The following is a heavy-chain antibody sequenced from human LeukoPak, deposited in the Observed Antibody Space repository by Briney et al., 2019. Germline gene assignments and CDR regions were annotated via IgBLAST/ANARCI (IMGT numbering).Heavy chain of an antibody. J-gene: IGHJ4*02. Sequence: PSETLSLTCTVSGDSISSYHWSWIRQPPGKGLEWIGYISYSGSTNYNPSLKSRVTISVDTSKNQSSLKLSSVTAADTAVYYCARVGRGDHTWGSYYFDHWGQGTLVTVSS. D-gene: IGHD3-16*01. CDR3: ARVGRGDHTWGSYYFDH. V-gene: IGHV4-59*01. CDR1: GDSISSYH. CDR2: ISYSGST.